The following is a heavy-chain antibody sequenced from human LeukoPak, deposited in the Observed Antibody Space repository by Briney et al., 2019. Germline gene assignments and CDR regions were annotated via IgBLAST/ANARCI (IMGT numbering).Heavy chain of an antibody. V-gene: IGHV3-66*01. Sequence: GGSLRLSCAASGFTVSNNYMSWVRQAPGKGLEWVSIIYSDGRTNYADSVKGRFTISRDNSKNTLYLQMNSLRAEDTAVFYCAAHSSSRTRFDYWGQGTLVTVSS. J-gene: IGHJ4*02. CDR3: AAHSSSRTRFDY. CDR2: IYSDGRT. D-gene: IGHD6-6*01. CDR1: GFTVSNNY.